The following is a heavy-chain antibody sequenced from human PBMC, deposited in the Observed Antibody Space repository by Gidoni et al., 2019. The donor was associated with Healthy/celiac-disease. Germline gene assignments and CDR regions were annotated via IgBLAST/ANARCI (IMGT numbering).Heavy chain of an antibody. V-gene: IGHV3-30*18. Sequence: QVQLVESGGGVVQPGRSLRLSCAASGFTFSSYGMHWVRQAPGKGLEWVAVISYDGSNKYYADSVKGRFTISRDNSKNTLYLQMNSLRAEDTAVYYCAKDFGYSGYDSIDYWGQGTLVTVSS. D-gene: IGHD5-12*01. CDR3: AKDFGYSGYDSIDY. CDR1: GFTFSSYG. J-gene: IGHJ4*02. CDR2: ISYDGSNK.